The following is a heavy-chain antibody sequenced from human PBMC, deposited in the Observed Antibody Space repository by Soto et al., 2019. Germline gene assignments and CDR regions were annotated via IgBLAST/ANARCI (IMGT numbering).Heavy chain of an antibody. CDR3: ARSVAVPGAHIDY. Sequence: PSETLSLTCIVSGGSISGSYWSWIRQAPGKGLEWLGYFYYTVSTNYSPSLRSRVSISVDTSKNEFSLRLSSVTAADTAVYFCARSVAVPGAHIDYWGQGTQVTVSS. V-gene: IGHV4-59*01. J-gene: IGHJ4*02. D-gene: IGHD6-19*01. CDR1: GGSISGSY. CDR2: FYYTVST.